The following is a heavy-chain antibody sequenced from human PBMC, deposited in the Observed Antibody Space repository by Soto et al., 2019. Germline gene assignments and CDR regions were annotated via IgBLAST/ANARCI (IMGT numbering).Heavy chain of an antibody. J-gene: IGHJ4*02. Sequence: GGSLRLSCAASGFTFSSYWMHWVRQAPGKGLVWVSRINSDGSSTSYADSVKGRFTISRDNAKNTLYLQMNSLRAEDTAVYYCARRGATTRDLDYWGQGTLVTVSS. CDR2: INSDGSST. CDR1: GFTFSSYW. V-gene: IGHV3-74*01. D-gene: IGHD1-26*01. CDR3: ARRGATTRDLDY.